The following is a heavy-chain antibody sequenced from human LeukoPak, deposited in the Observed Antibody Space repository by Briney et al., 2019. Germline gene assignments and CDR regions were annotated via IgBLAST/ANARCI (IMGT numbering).Heavy chain of an antibody. CDR1: GFTLSSYS. Sequence: GGSLRLSCAASGFTLSSYSMNWVRQAPGKGLEWVSSISSSSYIYYADSVKGRFTISRDNAKNSLYLQMNSLRAEDTAVYYCASHKRNGPMDVWGKGTTVTVSS. CDR2: ISSSSYI. V-gene: IGHV3-21*01. CDR3: ASHKRNGPMDV. D-gene: IGHD1-14*01. J-gene: IGHJ6*03.